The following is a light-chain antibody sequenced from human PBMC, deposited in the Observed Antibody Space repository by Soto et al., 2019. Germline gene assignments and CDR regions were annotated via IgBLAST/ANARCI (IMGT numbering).Light chain of an antibody. CDR2: AAS. V-gene: IGKV1-39*01. J-gene: IGKJ1*01. CDR1: QSISSY. Sequence: DIQMTQSPSSLSASVGDRVTITCRASQSISSYLNWYQHKPGKAPKLLLYAASSLQSGVPSRFSGSGSGTDFTLTISRLQPEDFATYYCQQSYSTPWTVGLGTKVETK. CDR3: QQSYSTPWT.